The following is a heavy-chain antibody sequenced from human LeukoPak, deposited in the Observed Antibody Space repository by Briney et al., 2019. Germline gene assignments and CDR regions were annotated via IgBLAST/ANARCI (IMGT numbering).Heavy chain of an antibody. Sequence: GESLRLSCAASGFTFKTSGMNWVRQAPGKGLAWVSYISSSGTTISYAHSVKDRFPLTRDNAQNSLTLHINTLRADDTAVYYCARVRVLWFDPWGQGTLVTVSS. CDR3: ARVRVLWFDP. CDR1: GFTFKTSG. V-gene: IGHV3-48*01. J-gene: IGHJ5*02. D-gene: IGHD3-10*01. CDR2: ISSSGTTI.